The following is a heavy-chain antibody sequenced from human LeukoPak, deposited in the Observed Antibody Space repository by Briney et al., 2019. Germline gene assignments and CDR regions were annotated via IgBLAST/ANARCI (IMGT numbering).Heavy chain of an antibody. CDR1: GGSISSYY. D-gene: IGHD3-10*01. J-gene: IGHJ5*02. V-gene: IGHV4-4*07. CDR2: IYTSGST. Sequence: SETLSLTCTVSGGSISSYYWSWIRQPAGKGLEWIGRIYTSGSTDYNPSLKSRVTISVDTSKNQFSLELSSVTAADTAVYHCARAYGSGSSGGWFDPWGQGTLVTVSS. CDR3: ARAYGSGSSGGWFDP.